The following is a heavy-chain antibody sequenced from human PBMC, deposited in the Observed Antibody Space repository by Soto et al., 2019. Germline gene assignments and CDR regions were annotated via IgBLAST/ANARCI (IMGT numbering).Heavy chain of an antibody. CDR2: IKSNADGGTA. CDR1: GFTFNNAW. D-gene: IGHD6-25*01. V-gene: IGHV3-15*01. Sequence: EVQLVESGGGLVKPGESLTLSCAASGFTFNNAWMSWVRQAPGTGLEWVGRIKSNADGGTADYNPPVKGRFTISRDDSKTTLFLHINSLKTEDTAVYYCTTGVATAKYYFDFWGQGTLGTVSS. CDR3: TTGVATAKYYFDF. J-gene: IGHJ4*02.